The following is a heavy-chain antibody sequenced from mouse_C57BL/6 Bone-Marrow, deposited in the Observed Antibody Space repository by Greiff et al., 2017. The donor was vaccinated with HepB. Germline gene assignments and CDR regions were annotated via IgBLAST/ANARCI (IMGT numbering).Heavy chain of an antibody. Sequence: EVKLVESGGGLVKPGGSLKLSCAASGFTFSDYGMHWVRQAPEKGLEWVAYISSGSSTIYYADTVKGRFTISRDNAKNTLFLQMTSLRSEDTAMYYGARADGAAWFAYWGQVTLVTVSA. CDR2: ISSGSSTI. CDR1: GFTFSDYG. V-gene: IGHV5-17*01. CDR3: ARADGAAWFAY. J-gene: IGHJ3*01.